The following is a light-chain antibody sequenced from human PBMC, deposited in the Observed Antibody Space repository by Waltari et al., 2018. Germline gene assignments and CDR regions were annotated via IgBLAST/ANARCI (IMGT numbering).Light chain of an antibody. CDR2: RTS. J-gene: IGKJ1*01. CDR1: QSINRW. Sequence: DIQMTQSPSTLLASVGDRVTITCRASQSINRWLAWYQQKPGNAPKLLIYRTSTLESGVPSRFSGSGSGTEFTLTISSLQPYDFATYYCQQYTAPPWTFGQGTRVEI. V-gene: IGKV1-5*03. CDR3: QQYTAPPWT.